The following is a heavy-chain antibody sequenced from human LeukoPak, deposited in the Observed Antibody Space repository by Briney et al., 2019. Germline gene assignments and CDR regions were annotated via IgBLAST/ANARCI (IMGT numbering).Heavy chain of an antibody. V-gene: IGHV3-30*01. CDR1: DTLSRYS. D-gene: IGHD2-15*01. CDR2: ISHDGRNK. J-gene: IGHJ5*02. CDR3: ATAWGGSGLGYCET. Sequence: GRAPRLSSARPRDTLSRYSIHSGRQGPGERVGWGRFISHDGRNKLYADSVKGRFTISRDNSKNTLYLQMNSLTAEDTAVYYCATAWGGSGLGYCETWGQGTLVTVSS.